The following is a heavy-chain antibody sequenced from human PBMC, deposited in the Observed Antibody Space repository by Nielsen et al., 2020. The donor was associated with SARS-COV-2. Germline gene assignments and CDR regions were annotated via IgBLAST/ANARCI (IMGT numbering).Heavy chain of an antibody. CDR1: GYTFTSYD. V-gene: IGHV1-8*01. CDR2: MNPNSGNT. J-gene: IGHJ4*02. D-gene: IGHD3-3*01. CDR3: ARAMYDFWSGYSFDY. Sequence: ASVKVSCKASGYTFTSYDINWVRQATGQRLEWMGWMNPNSGNTGYVQKFQGRVTMTRNTSISTAYMELSSLRSEDTAVYYCARAMYDFWSGYSFDYWGQGTLVTVSS.